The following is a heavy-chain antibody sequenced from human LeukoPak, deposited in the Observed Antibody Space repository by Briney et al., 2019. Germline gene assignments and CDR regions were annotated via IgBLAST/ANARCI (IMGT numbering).Heavy chain of an antibody. CDR1: GFTFSSYA. D-gene: IGHD1-26*01. Sequence: GGSLRLSCAASGFTFSSYAMSWVRQAPGKGLEWVSAISSSGGSTYHADSVKGRFTISRDNAKNTLLLQMNSLRAEDTAVYYCVRDGVGAPPFDYWGQGVLVTVSS. J-gene: IGHJ4*02. CDR2: ISSSGGST. CDR3: VRDGVGAPPFDY. V-gene: IGHV3-23*01.